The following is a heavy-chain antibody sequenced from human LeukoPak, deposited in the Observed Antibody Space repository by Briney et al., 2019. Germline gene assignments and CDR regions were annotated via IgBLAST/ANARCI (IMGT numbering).Heavy chain of an antibody. J-gene: IGHJ4*02. CDR1: GGSISSGGYS. V-gene: IGHV4-30-2*01. CDR3: ARYGDYNGFDY. D-gene: IGHD4-17*01. CDR2: IYHSGST. Sequence: PSQTLSLTCAVSGGSISSGGYSWSWIRQPPGKGLEWIGYIYHSGSTYYNPSLKSRVTISVDRSKNQFSLKLSSVTAADTAVYYCARYGDYNGFDYWGQGTLVTVSS.